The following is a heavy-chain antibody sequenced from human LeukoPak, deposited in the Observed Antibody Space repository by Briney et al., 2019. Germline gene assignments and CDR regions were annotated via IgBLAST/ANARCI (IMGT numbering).Heavy chain of an antibody. V-gene: IGHV1-2*02. D-gene: IGHD3/OR15-3a*01. CDR2: INPNSGGT. Sequence: ASVKVSCKASGYTFTGYYMHWVRQAPGQGLEWMGWINPNSGGTNYAQKFQGRVTMTRDTSISTAYMELSRLRSDDTAVYYCASGWRYDFWSGYYPAEYFQHWGQGTLVTVSS. J-gene: IGHJ1*01. CDR1: GYTFTGYY. CDR3: ASGWRYDFWSGYYPAEYFQH.